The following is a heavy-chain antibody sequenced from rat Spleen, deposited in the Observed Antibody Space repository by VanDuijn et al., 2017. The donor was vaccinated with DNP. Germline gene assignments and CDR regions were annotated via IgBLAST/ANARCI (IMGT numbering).Heavy chain of an antibody. CDR2: ITGGST. CDR1: GFTFSYYW. D-gene: IGHD1-2*01. Sequence: EVQLVESGGGLVQPGRSLKLSCAASGFTFSYYWMAWIRQVPGKGLEWIASITGGSTYYPYSVKGRFTISRDNAKNTLYLQINSLRSEDTATYYCARATYYYSSWAMDAWGQGTSVTVSS. J-gene: IGHJ4*01. V-gene: IGHV5-31*01. CDR3: ARATYYYSSWAMDA.